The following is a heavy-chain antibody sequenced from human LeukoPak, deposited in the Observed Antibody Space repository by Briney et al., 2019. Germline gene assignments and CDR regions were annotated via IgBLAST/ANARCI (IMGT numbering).Heavy chain of an antibody. V-gene: IGHV4-4*07. CDR3: AREVYELLPYGMDV. J-gene: IGHJ6*02. CDR2: IYTSGST. Sequence: SETLSLTCTVSGGSISSYYWSWIRQPAGKGLDWIGRIYTSGSTNYNPSLKSRVTMSVDTSKNQFSLKLSSVTAADTAVYYCAREVYELLPYGMDVWGQGTTVTVSS. CDR1: GGSISSYY. D-gene: IGHD2-2*01.